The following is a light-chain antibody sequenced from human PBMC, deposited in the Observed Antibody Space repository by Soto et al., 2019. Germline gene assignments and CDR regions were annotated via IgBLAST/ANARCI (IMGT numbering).Light chain of an antibody. CDR2: DAS. Sequence: DVHMSQSPSTLSASVGYGFTITCGASQSISNRLAWYQQRPGKAPKYLIYDASTLDSGAPSRFRGSGSGTEFTLSISSLQPDDFATYYCQQYNIYPWTFGQGTKVDIK. CDR1: QSISNR. J-gene: IGKJ1*01. CDR3: QQYNIYPWT. V-gene: IGKV1-5*01.